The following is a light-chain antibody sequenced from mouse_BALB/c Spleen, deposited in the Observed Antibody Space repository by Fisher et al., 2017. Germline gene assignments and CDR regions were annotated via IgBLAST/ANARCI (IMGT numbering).Light chain of an antibody. V-gene: IGKV4-74*01. CDR2: STS. CDR1: SSVSSSY. Sequence: IVLTQSPAIIAASPGEKVTISCTASSSVSSSYLHWYQQKPGSSPKLWIYSTSNLASGVPARFSGSGSGTSYSLTISSMEAEDAATYYCHQYHRSPLTFGAGTKLELK. CDR3: HQYHRSPLT. J-gene: IGKJ5*01.